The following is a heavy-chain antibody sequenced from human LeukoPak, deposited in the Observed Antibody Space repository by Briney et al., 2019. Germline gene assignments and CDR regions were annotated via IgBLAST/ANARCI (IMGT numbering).Heavy chain of an antibody. CDR3: ASPVGATTVRAFDI. Sequence: PGRSLRLSCAASGFIFSDHYMDWVRQAPGGGLEGVGRTRSEANIYTTKYAASVKGRFTISRDDSKNSLYLQMNSLKTEDTAVYYCASPVGATTVRAFDIWGQGTMVAVSS. CDR2: TRSEANIYTT. D-gene: IGHD1-26*01. CDR1: GFIFSDHY. V-gene: IGHV3-72*01. J-gene: IGHJ3*02.